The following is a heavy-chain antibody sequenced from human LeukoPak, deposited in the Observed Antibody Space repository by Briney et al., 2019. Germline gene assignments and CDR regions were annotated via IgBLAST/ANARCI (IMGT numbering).Heavy chain of an antibody. CDR3: ARARSLYYDILTGYEYDY. Sequence: SSVKVSCKASGGTFSSYAISWVRQAPGQGLEWMGGIIPIFGTANYAQKFQGRVTILADKSASTAYMELSSLRSEDTAVYYCARARSLYYDILTGYEYDYWGQGTLVTVSS. D-gene: IGHD3-9*01. CDR2: IIPIFGTA. V-gene: IGHV1-69*06. J-gene: IGHJ4*02. CDR1: GGTFSSYA.